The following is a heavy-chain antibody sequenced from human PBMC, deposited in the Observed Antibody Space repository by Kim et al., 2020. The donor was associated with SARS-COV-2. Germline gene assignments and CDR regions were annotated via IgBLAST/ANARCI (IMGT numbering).Heavy chain of an antibody. J-gene: IGHJ4*02. V-gene: IGHV3-48*02. Sequence: YADAVTGRFTVSRDDGKNSVFLQMNSLRDEDTALYYCARRMALSAMDYWGQGTLVTVSS. CDR3: ARRMALSAMDY. D-gene: IGHD2-8*01.